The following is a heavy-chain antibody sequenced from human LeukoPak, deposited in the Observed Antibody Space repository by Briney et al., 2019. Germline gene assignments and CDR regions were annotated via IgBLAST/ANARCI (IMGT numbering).Heavy chain of an antibody. J-gene: IGHJ2*01. CDR2: TSGSGGST. CDR1: GFTFSIYG. V-gene: IGHV3-23*01. D-gene: IGHD3-22*01. Sequence: PPGGSLRLSCAASGFTFSIYGMSWVRQAPGRGREGVSATSGSGGSTYYADSVKGRFTISRDNSKNTLYLQTNSLRAEDTAVYYCAKDGYYDSSAYYYVRYFDLWGRGTLVTVSS. CDR3: AKDGYYDSSAYYYVRYFDL.